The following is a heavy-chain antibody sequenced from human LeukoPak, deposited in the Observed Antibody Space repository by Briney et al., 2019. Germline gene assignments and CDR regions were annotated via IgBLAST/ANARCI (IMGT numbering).Heavy chain of an antibody. CDR2: VFYSGST. D-gene: IGHD4-23*01. V-gene: IGHV4-59*01. J-gene: IGHJ4*02. Sequence: SETLSLTCTVSGGSISSYFWTWIRQPPGKGLEWIGHVFYSGSTNYNPSLKSRVTISVDTSKNQFSLRLSSVTAADTAVYYCAREDYAGTLIDYWGQGTLVTVSS. CDR1: GGSISSYF. CDR3: AREDYAGTLIDY.